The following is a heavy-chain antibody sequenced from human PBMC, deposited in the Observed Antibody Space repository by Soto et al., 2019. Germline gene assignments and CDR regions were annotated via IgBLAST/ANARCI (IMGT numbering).Heavy chain of an antibody. V-gene: IGHV3-7*01. CDR1: GFTFNNYW. Sequence: GGSLRLSCAASGFTFNNYWMHWVRQAPGKGLEWVANIKGDGNEKYYEDSVKGRFTISRDNTKSLVFLQMDSLRGEDTAVYYWARAIAASAAYWGQGTLVTVSS. CDR3: ARAIAASAAY. J-gene: IGHJ4*02. CDR2: IKGDGNEK. D-gene: IGHD6-6*01.